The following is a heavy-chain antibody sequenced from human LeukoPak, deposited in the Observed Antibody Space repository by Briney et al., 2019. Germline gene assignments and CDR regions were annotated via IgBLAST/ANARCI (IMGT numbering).Heavy chain of an antibody. D-gene: IGHD3-10*01. CDR3: ASYYYGAGTRFDAFDT. V-gene: IGHV3-23*01. CDR1: GFTFSNYA. CDR2: ISDGGTRT. Sequence: GGSLRLSCAASGFTFSNYAMSWVRQAPGKGLEWVSTISDGGTRTYYVDSVKGRFTISRDNSRNTLYLQMNSLRAEDTAVYYCASYYYGAGTRFDAFDTWGQGTMVTVSS. J-gene: IGHJ3*02.